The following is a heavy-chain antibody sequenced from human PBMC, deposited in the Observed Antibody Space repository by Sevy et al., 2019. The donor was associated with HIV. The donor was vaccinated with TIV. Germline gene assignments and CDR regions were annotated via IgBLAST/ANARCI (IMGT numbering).Heavy chain of an antibody. Sequence: GGSLRLSCAASGFTLSSSWMSWVRQAPGKGLEWVANIKGNGSEKYYVDSVKGRFTISRDNAKNSLYLQMNSLRAEDTAGYYCATEGAGAYNYWCQGILVTVSS. CDR3: ATEGAGAYNY. CDR1: GFTLSSSW. V-gene: IGHV3-7*01. D-gene: IGHD2-21*01. CDR2: IKGNGSEK. J-gene: IGHJ4*02.